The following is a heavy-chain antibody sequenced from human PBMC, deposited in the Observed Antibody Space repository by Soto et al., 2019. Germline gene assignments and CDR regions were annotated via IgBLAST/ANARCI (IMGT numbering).Heavy chain of an antibody. CDR3: ARGGSSSDNGMDV. V-gene: IGHV3-48*02. J-gene: IGHJ6*02. Sequence: GGSLRLSCAASGFSFSSYSMNWVRQAPGKGLEWVSYISSGSITIYYADSVKGRFTISRDNAKNSLYLQMNSLRDEDTAVYYCARGGSSSDNGMDVWGQGTTVTVSS. CDR2: ISSGSITI. CDR1: GFSFSSYS. D-gene: IGHD6-6*01.